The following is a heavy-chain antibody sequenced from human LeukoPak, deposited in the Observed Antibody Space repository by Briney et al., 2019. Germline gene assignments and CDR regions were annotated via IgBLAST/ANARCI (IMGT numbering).Heavy chain of an antibody. Sequence: KPSETLSLTCAVYGGSFSGYYLSWIRQPPGKGLEWIGEINHSGSTNYNPSLKSRVTISVDTSKNQFSLKLSSVTAADTAVYYCANYAGRDSSSFAQNYWGPGTLVTVSS. CDR2: INHSGST. CDR1: GGSFSGYY. CDR3: ANYAGRDSSSFAQNY. V-gene: IGHV4-34*01. D-gene: IGHD6-6*01. J-gene: IGHJ4*02.